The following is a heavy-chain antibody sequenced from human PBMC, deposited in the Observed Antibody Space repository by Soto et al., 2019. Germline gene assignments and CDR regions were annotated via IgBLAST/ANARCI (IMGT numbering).Heavy chain of an antibody. Sequence: PGGSLRLSCAASGFTFSNYRMNWVRQAPGKGLEWVSAISSSSTYINYADSVKGRFTISRDDAKNSLYLQMNSRRAEDTAVYYCARGGVKTLRDSYGMDVWDQGTTGPVSS. CDR1: GFTFSNYR. D-gene: IGHD2-21*01. CDR2: ISSSSTYI. V-gene: IGHV3-21*01. CDR3: ARGGVKTLRDSYGMDV. J-gene: IGHJ6*02.